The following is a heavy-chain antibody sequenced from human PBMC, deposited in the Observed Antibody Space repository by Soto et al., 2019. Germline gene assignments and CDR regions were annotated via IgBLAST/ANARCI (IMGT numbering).Heavy chain of an antibody. V-gene: IGHV1-18*01. Sequence: QVHLVQSGAEVKKPGASVKVSCKGSGYTFTSYGITWVRQAPGQGLEWMGWISAHNGNTDYAQQLQGRVTVTRDTSTSTAYMELRSLRSDDTAVYDCARGRSGDYWGQGALVTVSS. CDR3: ARGRSGDY. CDR2: ISAHNGNT. J-gene: IGHJ4*02. CDR1: GYTFTSYG.